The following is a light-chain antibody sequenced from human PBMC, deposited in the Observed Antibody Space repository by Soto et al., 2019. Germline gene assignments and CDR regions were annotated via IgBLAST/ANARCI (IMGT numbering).Light chain of an antibody. J-gene: IGKJ3*01. CDR3: QQSYIPPFT. V-gene: IGKV1-39*01. Sequence: DIEMTQSPSSLSASEGDRVTITCRASQSINSYLNWYQQKPGTTPKLLIYDASALQSGVPSRFSGSGSETDFSLTITNLQPDDFATYYCQQSYIPPFTFGPGTTVDVK. CDR1: QSINSY. CDR2: DAS.